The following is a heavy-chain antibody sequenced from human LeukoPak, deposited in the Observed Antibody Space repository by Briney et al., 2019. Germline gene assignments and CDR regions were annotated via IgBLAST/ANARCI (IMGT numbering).Heavy chain of an antibody. J-gene: IGHJ4*02. CDR1: GGSFSGYY. D-gene: IGHD6-13*01. CDR2: INHSGST. Sequence: PSETLSLTCAVYGGSFSGYYWSWIRQPPGKGLEWIGEINHSGSTNYNPSLKSRVTISVDTSKNQFSLKLSSVTAADTAVYYCAREVAAAGTGIDYWGQGTLVTVSS. CDR3: AREVAAAGTGIDY. V-gene: IGHV4-34*01.